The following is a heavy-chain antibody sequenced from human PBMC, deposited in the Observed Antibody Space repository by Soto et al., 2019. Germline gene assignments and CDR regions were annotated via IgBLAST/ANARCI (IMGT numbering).Heavy chain of an antibody. Sequence: SETLSLTCTVSGGSISSSSYYWGWIRQPPGKGLEWIGSIYYSGSTYYNPSLKSRVTISVDTSKNQFSLKLSSVTAADTAVYYCARHSWYSGYGFYYYYYGMDVWGQGTTVTVSS. V-gene: IGHV4-39*01. J-gene: IGHJ6*02. D-gene: IGHD5-12*01. CDR3: ARHSWYSGYGFYYYYYGMDV. CDR2: IYYSGST. CDR1: GGSISSSSYY.